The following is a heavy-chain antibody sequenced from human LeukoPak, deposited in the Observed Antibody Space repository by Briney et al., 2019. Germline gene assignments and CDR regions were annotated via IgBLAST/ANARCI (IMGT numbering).Heavy chain of an antibody. Sequence: PSETLSLTCTVSGVSISSYYWSWIRQPPGKGLEWIGYIYYSGSTNYNPSLKSRVTISVDTSKNQFSLKLSSVTAADTAVYYCTTLSGWSRVADYWGQGTLVTVSS. D-gene: IGHD6-19*01. CDR1: GVSISSYY. CDR2: IYYSGST. V-gene: IGHV4-59*08. CDR3: TTLSGWSRVADY. J-gene: IGHJ4*02.